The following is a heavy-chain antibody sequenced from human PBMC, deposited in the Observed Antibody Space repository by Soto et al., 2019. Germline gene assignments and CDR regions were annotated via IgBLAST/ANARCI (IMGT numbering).Heavy chain of an antibody. CDR3: ARHQSIVVVTAARAFDI. CDR2: IYYSGDT. D-gene: IGHD2-15*01. J-gene: IGHJ3*02. V-gene: IGHV4-30-2*03. Sequence: SETLSLTCAVSGGSISSGGYSWSWIRQPPGKGLEWIGSIYYSGDTYYNPSLKSRVTISVDTSKNQFSVKLNSVTAADTSVYYCARHQSIVVVTAARAFDIWGQGTMVTVSS. CDR1: GGSISSGGYS.